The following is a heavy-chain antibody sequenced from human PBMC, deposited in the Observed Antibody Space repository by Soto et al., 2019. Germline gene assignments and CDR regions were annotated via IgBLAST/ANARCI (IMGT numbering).Heavy chain of an antibody. CDR1: GGSISSYY. Sequence: SETLSLTCTVSGGSISSYYWSWIRQPPGKGLEWIGYIYYSGSTNYNPSLKSRVTISVDTSKNQFSLKLSSVTAADTAVYYCARASVYSNYYPTRFYFDYWGQGNLVTSPQ. V-gene: IGHV4-59*01. CDR3: ARASVYSNYYPTRFYFDY. J-gene: IGHJ4*02. D-gene: IGHD4-4*01. CDR2: IYYSGST.